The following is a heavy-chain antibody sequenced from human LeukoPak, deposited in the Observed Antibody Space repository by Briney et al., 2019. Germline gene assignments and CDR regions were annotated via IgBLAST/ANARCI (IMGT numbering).Heavy chain of an antibody. D-gene: IGHD1-26*01. V-gene: IGHV3-23*01. J-gene: IGHJ3*02. CDR1: AFTFSSYG. CDR3: AREWLGAKDAFDI. Sequence: GGSLRLSCAASAFTFSSYGMSWVRQAPGKGLEWVSDISGSGDSTNYADSVKGRFTISRDNSKNTLYLQMNSLRAEDTAVYYCAREWLGAKDAFDIWGQGTMVTVSS. CDR2: ISGSGDST.